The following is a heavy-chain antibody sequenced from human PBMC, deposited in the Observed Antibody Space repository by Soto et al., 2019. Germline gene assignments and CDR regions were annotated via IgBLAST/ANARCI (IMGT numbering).Heavy chain of an antibody. D-gene: IGHD4-17*01. V-gene: IGHV1-3*01. J-gene: IGHJ4*02. CDR1: GYTFTSYA. Sequence: ASVKVSCKASGYTFTSYAMHWVRQAPGQRLEWMGWINAGNGNTKYPQKFQGRVTITRDTSASTAYMELSSLRSEDTAVYYCAITTVTIPSSFDYWGQGTLVTVSS. CDR3: AITTVTIPSSFDY. CDR2: INAGNGNT.